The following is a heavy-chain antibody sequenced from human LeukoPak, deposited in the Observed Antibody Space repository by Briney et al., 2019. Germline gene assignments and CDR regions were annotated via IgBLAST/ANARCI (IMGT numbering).Heavy chain of an antibody. Sequence: GGSLRLSCAASGFTFSSYSMNWVRQAPGKGLEWVSYISSSSSTIYYADSVKGRFTISRDNAKNSLYLQMNSLRAEDTAVYYCARDHGDYDAVYWYFDLWGRGTLVTVSS. J-gene: IGHJ2*01. D-gene: IGHD4-17*01. CDR3: ARDHGDYDAVYWYFDL. CDR2: ISSSSSTI. V-gene: IGHV3-48*01. CDR1: GFTFSSYS.